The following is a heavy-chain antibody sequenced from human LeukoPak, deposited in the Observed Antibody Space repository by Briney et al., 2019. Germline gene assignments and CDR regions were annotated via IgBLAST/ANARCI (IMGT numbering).Heavy chain of an antibody. CDR1: GYTFSSYW. Sequence: GESLKISCKGSGYTFSSYWIGWVRQMPGKGLEWMGIIYPDDSETRYSPSFQGQVTISVDKSISTAYLQWSSLKASDTAMYSCARRAGCGGYFSDAFDIWGQGTMVTVSS. J-gene: IGHJ3*02. CDR3: ARRAGCGGYFSDAFDI. CDR2: IYPDDSET. V-gene: IGHV5-51*01. D-gene: IGHD2-21*01.